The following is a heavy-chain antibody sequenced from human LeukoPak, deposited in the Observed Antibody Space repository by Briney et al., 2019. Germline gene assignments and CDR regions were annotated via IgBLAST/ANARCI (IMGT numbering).Heavy chain of an antibody. Sequence: ASVKVSCKASGYTFTSYGISWVRQAPGQGLEWMGWINPNSGGTNYAQKFQGWVTMTTDTSTSTAYMELRRLRFDDTAVYYCARFASVAHFDNWGQGTLVTVSS. J-gene: IGHJ4*02. CDR2: INPNSGGT. V-gene: IGHV1-2*04. D-gene: IGHD5-12*01. CDR1: GYTFTSYG. CDR3: ARFASVAHFDN.